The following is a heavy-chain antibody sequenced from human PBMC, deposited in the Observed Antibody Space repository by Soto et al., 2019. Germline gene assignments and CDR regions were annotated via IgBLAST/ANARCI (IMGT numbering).Heavy chain of an antibody. CDR2: IYSGGST. CDR1: GFTVSTKS. J-gene: IGHJ4*02. V-gene: IGHV3-66*01. CDR3: ARDPWAADY. Sequence: EVQLVESGGGLVQPGGSLRLSCAASGFTVSTKSMSWVRQAPGKGLEWVSVIYSGGSTFYADSVRGRFTISRDNSKNTVNLQMNSLRAEDTAVYYCARDPWAADYWGQGTRVTVSS. D-gene: IGHD3-16*01.